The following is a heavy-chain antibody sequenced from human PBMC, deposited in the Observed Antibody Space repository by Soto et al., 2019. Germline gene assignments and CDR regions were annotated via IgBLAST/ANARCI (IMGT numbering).Heavy chain of an antibody. J-gene: IGHJ5*02. Sequence: QVQLVQSGAEVKKPGSSVKVSCKASGGTFSSYAISWVRQAPGQGLEWMGGIIPIFGTAHYAQKFQGRVTITADESTSTAYMELRSLRSEDTAVYYCARSGRDGQMRDWFDPWGQGTLVTVSS. D-gene: IGHD2-15*01. CDR3: ARSGRDGQMRDWFDP. V-gene: IGHV1-69*01. CDR2: IIPIFGTA. CDR1: GGTFSSYA.